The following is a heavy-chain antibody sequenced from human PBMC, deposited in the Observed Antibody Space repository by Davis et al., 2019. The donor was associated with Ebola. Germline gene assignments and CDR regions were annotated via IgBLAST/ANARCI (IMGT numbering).Heavy chain of an antibody. CDR1: GFTFSTYF. CDR2: ISYDGSDQ. CDR3: AVVGATVY. V-gene: IGHV3-30*04. J-gene: IGHJ4*02. D-gene: IGHD1-26*01. Sequence: GESLKISCAASGFTFSTYFMHWLRQAPGKGLEWVAIISYDGSDQYYADSVKGRFTISRDNSKNSLYLQMNSLRAEDTAVYYCAVVGATVYWGQGTLVTVSS.